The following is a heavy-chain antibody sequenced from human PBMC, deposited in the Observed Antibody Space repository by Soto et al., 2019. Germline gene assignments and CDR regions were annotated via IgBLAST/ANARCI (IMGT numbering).Heavy chain of an antibody. D-gene: IGHD4-17*01. CDR1: GGSFSGYY. Sequence: QVQLQQWGAGLLKPSETLSLTCAVYGGSFSGYYWSWIRQPPGKGLEWIGEINHSGSTNYNPSLKGRVTISVDTSKNQFSLKLSSVTAADTAVYYCARGDPNYGDYDFDYWGQGTLVTVSS. CDR3: ARGDPNYGDYDFDY. V-gene: IGHV4-34*01. CDR2: INHSGST. J-gene: IGHJ4*02.